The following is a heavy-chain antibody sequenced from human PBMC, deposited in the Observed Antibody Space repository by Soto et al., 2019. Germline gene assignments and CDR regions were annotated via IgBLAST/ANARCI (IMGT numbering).Heavy chain of an antibody. V-gene: IGHV5-51*01. Sequence: PGESLKISCKGSGYSFTSYWIGWVRQMPGKGLEWVGIIYPGDSDTRYSPSFQGQVTISADKSISTAYLQWSSLKASDTAMYYWARVHCSSTSCYRDAFDIWGQGTMVTV. CDR3: ARVHCSSTSCYRDAFDI. CDR2: IYPGDSDT. J-gene: IGHJ3*02. CDR1: GYSFTSYW. D-gene: IGHD2-2*02.